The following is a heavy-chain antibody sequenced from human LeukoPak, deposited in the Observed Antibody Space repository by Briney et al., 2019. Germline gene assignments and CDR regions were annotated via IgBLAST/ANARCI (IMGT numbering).Heavy chain of an antibody. CDR2: IYYSGST. V-gene: IGHV4-59*01. CDR3: ARGSVLLWFGEPRYRFDL. CDR1: GGSISSYY. J-gene: IGHJ2*01. Sequence: SETLSLTCTVSGGSISSYYWSWIRQPPGKGLEWIGYIYYSGSTNYNPSLKSRVTISVDTSKNQFSLKLSSVTAADTAAYYCARGSVLLWFGEPRYRFDLWGRGTLVTVSS. D-gene: IGHD3-10*01.